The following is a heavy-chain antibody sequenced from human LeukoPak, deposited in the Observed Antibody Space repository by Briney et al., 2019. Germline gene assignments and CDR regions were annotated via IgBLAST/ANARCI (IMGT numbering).Heavy chain of an antibody. V-gene: IGHV1-2*02. CDR3: AREGSAYAP. J-gene: IGHJ5*02. Sequence: ASVKVSCKASGYTFTGYYMDWVRQAPRQGLEWMGWINPNSGDTNYAQKFQGRVTMTRDTSISTAYMELIRLTSDDTAVYYCAREGSAYAPWGQGTLVTVSS. CDR2: INPNSGDT. CDR1: GYTFTGYY. D-gene: IGHD3-3*01.